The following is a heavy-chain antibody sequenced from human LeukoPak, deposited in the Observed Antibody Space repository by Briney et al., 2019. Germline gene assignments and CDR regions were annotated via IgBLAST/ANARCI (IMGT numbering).Heavy chain of an antibody. D-gene: IGHD6-19*01. CDR3: ARDRGLVAVDY. CDR1: GFTFSSYW. Sequence: GGSLRLSCAASGFTFSSYWMSWVRQAPGKGLEWVANIKQDGSEKYYVDSVKGRFTISRGNAKNSLYLQMNSLRAEDTAVYYCARDRGLVAVDYWGQGTLVTVSS. J-gene: IGHJ4*02. CDR2: IKQDGSEK. V-gene: IGHV3-7*01.